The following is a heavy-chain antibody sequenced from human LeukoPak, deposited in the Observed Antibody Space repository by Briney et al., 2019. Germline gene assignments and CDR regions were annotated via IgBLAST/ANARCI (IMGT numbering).Heavy chain of an antibody. Sequence: ASVKVSCKASGGTFSSYAISWVRQAPGQGLEWMGWISGFNAYTNYAQKLQGRVTMTTDTSTSTAYMEVRGLRSDDTAVYYCARDHWSHYYGSGGENYFDPWGQGTLVTVSS. CDR1: GGTFSSYA. CDR2: ISGFNAYT. D-gene: IGHD3-10*01. V-gene: IGHV1-18*01. J-gene: IGHJ5*02. CDR3: ARDHWSHYYGSGGENYFDP.